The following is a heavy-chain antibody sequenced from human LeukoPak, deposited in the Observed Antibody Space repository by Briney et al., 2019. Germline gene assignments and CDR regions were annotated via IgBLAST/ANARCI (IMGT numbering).Heavy chain of an antibody. D-gene: IGHD5-24*01. J-gene: IGHJ4*02. V-gene: IGHV3-7*01. Sequence: GGSQRLSCAASAFTFSSYWMSWVRQAPGKGLEWVANIKQDGSEKYYVDSVKGRFTISRDNAKNSLYLQMNSLRAEDTAVYYCASEDGYFDYWGQGTLVTISS. CDR1: AFTFSSYW. CDR2: IKQDGSEK. CDR3: ASEDGYFDY.